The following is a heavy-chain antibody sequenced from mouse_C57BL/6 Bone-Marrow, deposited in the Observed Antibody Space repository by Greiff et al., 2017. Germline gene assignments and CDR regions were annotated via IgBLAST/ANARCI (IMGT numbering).Heavy chain of an antibody. Sequence: ESGPGLVKPSQSLSLTCSVTGYSITSGYYWNWIRQFPGNKLEWMGYISYDGSNNYNPSLKNRISITRDTSKNQFFLKLNSVTTEDTATYYCARGIYGMDYWGQGTSVTVSS. J-gene: IGHJ4*01. CDR2: ISYDGSN. CDR3: ARGIYGMDY. CDR1: GYSITSGYY. V-gene: IGHV3-6*01.